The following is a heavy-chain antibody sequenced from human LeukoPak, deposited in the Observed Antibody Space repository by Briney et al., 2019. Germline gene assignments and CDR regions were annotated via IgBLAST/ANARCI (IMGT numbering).Heavy chain of an antibody. D-gene: IGHD2-15*01. Sequence: ASVKVSCKASGYTFTSYAMNWVRQAPGQGLEWMGWINTNTGNPTYAQGFTGRFVFSLDTSVSTAYLQISSLKAEDTAVYYCARVDCSGGSCYDFDYWGQGTLVTVSS. CDR3: ARVDCSGGSCYDFDY. CDR2: INTNTGNP. CDR1: GYTFTSYA. V-gene: IGHV7-4-1*02. J-gene: IGHJ4*02.